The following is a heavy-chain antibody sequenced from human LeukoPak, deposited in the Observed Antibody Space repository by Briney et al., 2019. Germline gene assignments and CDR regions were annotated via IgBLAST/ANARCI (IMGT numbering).Heavy chain of an antibody. V-gene: IGHV4-34*01. CDR3: ARDVVVVPAAIHYGMDV. CDR2: INHSGRT. CDR1: GGSFSDYF. J-gene: IGHJ6*02. D-gene: IGHD2-2*01. Sequence: SETLSLTCAVYGGSFSDYFWGWIRQPPGKGLEWIGEINHSGRTYYNPSLKSRVTISVDTSKNQFSLNLSSVTAADTAVYYCARDVVVVPAAIHYGMDVWGQGTTATVSS.